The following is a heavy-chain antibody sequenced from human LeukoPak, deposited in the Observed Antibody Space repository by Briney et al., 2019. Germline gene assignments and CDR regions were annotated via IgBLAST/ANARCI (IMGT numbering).Heavy chain of an antibody. J-gene: IGHJ2*01. CDR2: IYHSGST. CDR3: ARVGAQWRVPGNWYFDL. Sequence: SETLSLTCTVSGGSISSGGYYWSWIRQPPGKGLEWIGYIYHSGSTYYNPSLKSRVTISVDRSKNQFSLKLSSVTAADTAVYYCARVGAQWRVPGNWYFDLWGRGTLVTVSS. D-gene: IGHD6-19*01. V-gene: IGHV4-30-2*01. CDR1: GGSISSGGYY.